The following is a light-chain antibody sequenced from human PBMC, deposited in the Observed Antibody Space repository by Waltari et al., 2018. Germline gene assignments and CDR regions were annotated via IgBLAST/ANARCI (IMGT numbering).Light chain of an antibody. J-gene: IGLJ3*02. Sequence: QSALTQPASVSGSPGQSITISCTGTSSDVGGYNRDSWYQQYPGKAPKLMIFEVSNWPSGVSNRFSGSKSGNTASLTISGLQAEDETDYYCSSYASSDTWVFGGGTKLTVL. V-gene: IGLV2-14*01. CDR1: SSDVGGYNR. CDR3: SSYASSDTWV. CDR2: EVS.